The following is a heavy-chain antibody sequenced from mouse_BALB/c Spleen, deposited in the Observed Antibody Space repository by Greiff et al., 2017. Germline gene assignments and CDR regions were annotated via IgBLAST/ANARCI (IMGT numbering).Heavy chain of an antibody. Sequence: EVQLVESGGGLVQPGGSLRLSCATSGFTFTDYYMSWVRQPPGKALEWLGFIRNKANGYTTEYSASVKGRFTISRDNSQSILYLQMNTLRAEDSATYYCARGSSWAMDYWGQGTSVTVSS. CDR2: IRNKANGYTT. CDR1: GFTFTDYY. CDR3: ARGSSWAMDY. D-gene: IGHD1-1*01. J-gene: IGHJ4*01. V-gene: IGHV7-3*02.